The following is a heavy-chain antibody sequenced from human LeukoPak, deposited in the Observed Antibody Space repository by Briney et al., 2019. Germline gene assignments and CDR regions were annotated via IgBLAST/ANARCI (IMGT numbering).Heavy chain of an antibody. D-gene: IGHD5-18*01. J-gene: IGHJ6*03. V-gene: IGHV3-23*01. CDR1: GFTFSSHA. CDR3: ACTAYYYYYLDV. Sequence: PGGSLRLSCAASGFTFSSHAMSWVPQAPGKGLEWVSAVSGSGDNTYYADSVKGRFTISRDNSKNTLYLHMSSLRAEDTAVYYCACTAYYYYYLDVWGKGTTVTVSS. CDR2: VSGSGDNT.